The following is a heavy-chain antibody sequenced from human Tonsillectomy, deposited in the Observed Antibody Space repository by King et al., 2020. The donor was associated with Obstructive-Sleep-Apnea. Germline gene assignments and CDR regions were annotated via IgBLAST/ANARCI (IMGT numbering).Heavy chain of an antibody. V-gene: IGHV3-74*01. CDR2: IDSAGIT. CDR1: GFTFSSYW. D-gene: IGHD1-26*01. CDR3: VTFIVEDS. J-gene: IGHJ4*02. Sequence: EGQLVQSGGGLVQPGGSLRLSCAASGFTFSSYWMHWVRQAPGKGLAWVSHIDSAGITSYADSVKGRFTISRDNARNTLYLQMDSLRAEDTAAYYCVTFIVEDSWGQGTLVTVSS.